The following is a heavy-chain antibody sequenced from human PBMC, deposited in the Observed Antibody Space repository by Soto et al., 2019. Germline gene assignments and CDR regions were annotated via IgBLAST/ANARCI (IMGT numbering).Heavy chain of an antibody. Sequence: PGGSLRLSCAASGFTFSSYAMHWVRQAPGKGLEWVGRIKSKTDGGTTDYAAPVKGRFTISRDDSKNTLYLQMNSLKTEDTAVYYCTRDRGTVVVTADLHSNWFDPWGQGTLVTVS. J-gene: IGHJ5*02. D-gene: IGHD2-21*02. CDR3: TRDRGTVVVTADLHSNWFDP. CDR1: GFTFSSYA. CDR2: IKSKTDGGTT. V-gene: IGHV3-15*07.